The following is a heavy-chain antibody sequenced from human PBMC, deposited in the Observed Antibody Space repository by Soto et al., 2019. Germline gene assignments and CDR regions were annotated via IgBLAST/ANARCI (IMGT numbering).Heavy chain of an antibody. CDR1: GFTFGRHW. CDR3: ARVPHDSTGYFNDY. Sequence: GSLRLSCAASGFTFGRHWMSWVRQAPGKGLEWVANIKQNGAETYYAHPVQGRFTISRDNIKSILYLQMSGLRGDDTAVYSCARVPHDSTGYFNDYWGQGTLVTAPQ. V-gene: IGHV3-7*01. J-gene: IGHJ4*02. D-gene: IGHD3-22*01. CDR2: IKQNGAET.